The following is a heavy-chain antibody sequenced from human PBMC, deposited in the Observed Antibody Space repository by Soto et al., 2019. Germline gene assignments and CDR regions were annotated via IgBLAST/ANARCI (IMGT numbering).Heavy chain of an antibody. D-gene: IGHD3-9*01. J-gene: IGHJ5*02. CDR1: GFNFSDYY. V-gene: IGHV3-11*06. CDR3: ARDHFDILTGSGWFDP. Sequence: QMQVVESGGGLVKPGGSLRLSCAASGFNFSDYYMSWLRQAPGKGPEWLSYISSSSTYTNYADSVQGRFTISRDNAKNSLYLQMNDLRAGDTALYYCARDHFDILTGSGWFDPWGQGTLVTVPS. CDR2: ISSSSTYT.